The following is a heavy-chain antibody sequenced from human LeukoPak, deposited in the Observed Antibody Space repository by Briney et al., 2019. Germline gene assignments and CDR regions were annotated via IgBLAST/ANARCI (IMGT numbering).Heavy chain of an antibody. Sequence: GGSLRLSCAASGFTFSASWMHWVRRVPGKGLVWVSRISADGSSFSYADSVKGRFTTSRDNAKNTVYLQMNSLRAEDTAVYHCARGYGSSWFYFDYWGQGTPITVSS. D-gene: IGHD6-13*01. CDR2: ISADGSSF. CDR3: ARGYGSSWFYFDY. J-gene: IGHJ4*02. CDR1: GFTFSASW. V-gene: IGHV3-74*01.